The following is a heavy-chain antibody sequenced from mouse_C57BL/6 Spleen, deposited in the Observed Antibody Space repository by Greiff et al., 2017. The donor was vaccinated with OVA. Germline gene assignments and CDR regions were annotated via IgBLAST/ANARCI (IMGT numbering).Heavy chain of an antibody. V-gene: IGHV1-82*01. J-gene: IGHJ4*01. D-gene: IGHD1-1*01. CDR2: IYPGDGDT. CDR1: GYAFSSSW. CDR3: APCPHYYYGSSYGS. Sequence: QVQLQQSGPELVKPGASVKISCKASGYAFSSSWMNWVKQRPGKGLEWIGRIYPGDGDTNYNGKFKGKATLTADKSSSTAYMQLSSLTSEDSAVYFCAPCPHYYYGSSYGSWGQGTSVTVSS.